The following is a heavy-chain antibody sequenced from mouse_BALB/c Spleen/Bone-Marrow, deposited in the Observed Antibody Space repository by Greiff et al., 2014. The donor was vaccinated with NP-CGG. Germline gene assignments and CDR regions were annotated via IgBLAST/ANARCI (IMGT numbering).Heavy chain of an antibody. CDR1: GFSLTSYG. J-gene: IGHJ4*01. CDR2: IWADGST. V-gene: IGHV2-9*02. CDR3: ARITTATGAMDY. Sequence: QVQLQQPGPGLVAPSQSLSISRTVSGFSLTSYGVHWVRQPPGKGLEWLGVIWADGSTNYNSALMSRLSISKDNSKSQVFLKMNSLQTDDTAMYYCARITTATGAMDYWGQGTSVTVSS. D-gene: IGHD1-2*01.